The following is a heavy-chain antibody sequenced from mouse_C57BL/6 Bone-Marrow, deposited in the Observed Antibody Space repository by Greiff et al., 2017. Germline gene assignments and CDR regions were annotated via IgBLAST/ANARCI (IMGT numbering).Heavy chain of an antibody. CDR3: ARDSHNYGSSRSDD. J-gene: IGHJ1*03. D-gene: IGHD1-1*01. V-gene: IGHV1-80*01. CDR1: GYAFSSYW. CDR2: ICPGDGDT. Sequence: QVQLQQSGAELVQPGASVKISCKASGYAFSSYWMNWVKQRPGKGLEWMGQICPGDGDTNYNGKFTGKGRLTADRSSCTAYMHLSRLTFEDSEIYFCARDSHNYGSSRSDDWGKGTTVTVSS.